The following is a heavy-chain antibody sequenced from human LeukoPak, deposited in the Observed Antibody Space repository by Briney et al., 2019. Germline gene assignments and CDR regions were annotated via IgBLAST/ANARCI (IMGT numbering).Heavy chain of an antibody. Sequence: GSLRLSCAASGFTFSDYNMSWIRQPPGKGLEWIGSIYYSGNTYYNASLKSQVSISIDTSKNQFSLRLTSVTAADTAVYYCARQTGSGLFILPGGQGTLVTVSS. CDR3: ARQTGSGLFILP. J-gene: IGHJ4*02. CDR2: IYYSGNT. D-gene: IGHD3/OR15-3a*01. CDR1: GFTFSDYN. V-gene: IGHV4-39*01.